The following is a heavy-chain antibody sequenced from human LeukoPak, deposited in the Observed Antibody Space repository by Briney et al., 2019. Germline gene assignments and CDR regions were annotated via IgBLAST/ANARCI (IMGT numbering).Heavy chain of an antibody. V-gene: IGHV4-38-2*02. J-gene: IGHJ5*02. D-gene: IGHD2-21*02. Sequence: SETLSLTGTVSGYSISSGYYWGWIRQPPGKGLEWIGSIYHSGSTYYNPSLKSRVTMSVNTSKNQFSLKLSSVTAADTAVYYCARGAYCGGACSELGFDPWGQGTLVTVSS. CDR3: ARGAYCGGACSELGFDP. CDR2: IYHSGST. CDR1: GYSISSGYY.